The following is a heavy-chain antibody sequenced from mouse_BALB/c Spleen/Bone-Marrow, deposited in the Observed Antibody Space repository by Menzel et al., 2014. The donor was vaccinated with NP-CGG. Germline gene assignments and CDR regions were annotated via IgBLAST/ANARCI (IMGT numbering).Heavy chain of an antibody. CDR2: ISSGGSYT. CDR3: TRDAMDY. V-gene: IGHV5-6-4*01. CDR1: GFTLSSYT. J-gene: IGHJ4*01. Sequence: EVHLVESGGGLVKPGGSPKLSCAASGFTLSSYTMSWVRQTPEKRLEWVATISSGGSYTYYPDSVKGRFTISRDNAKNTLYLQMSSLKSEDTAMYYCTRDAMDYWGQGTSVTVSS.